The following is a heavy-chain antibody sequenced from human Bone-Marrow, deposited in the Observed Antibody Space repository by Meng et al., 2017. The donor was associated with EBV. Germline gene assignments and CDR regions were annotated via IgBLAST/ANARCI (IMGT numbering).Heavy chain of an antibody. V-gene: IGHV3-30-3*01. J-gene: IGHJ4*02. D-gene: IGHD5-24*01. CDR3: ARDGGGGYNMIDY. CDR1: GFSFSRFS. CDR2: ISNDGTNE. Sequence: VEAGGGVGQPGRSLVLFCVASGFSFSRFSMHWVRLLPGKGLESVAVISNDGTNEYYADSVKGRFTISRDNPKSTLYLQMNSLRAEDTALYYCARDGGGGYNMIDYWGQGTLVTVSS.